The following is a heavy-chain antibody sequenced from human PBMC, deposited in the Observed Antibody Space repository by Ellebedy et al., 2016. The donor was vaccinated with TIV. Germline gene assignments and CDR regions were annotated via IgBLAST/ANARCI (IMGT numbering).Heavy chain of an antibody. V-gene: IGHV5-51*01. CDR3: ARPSTRGMDV. CDR2: IYPGDSDT. D-gene: IGHD5-24*01. CDR1: GYSFVTYW. J-gene: IGHJ6*02. Sequence: KVSCKASGYSFVTYWIGWVRQMPGKGLEWMGIIYPGDSDTRYSPSFQGQVTISADKSISTAYLQWSSLKASDTAMYYCARPSTRGMDVWGQGTTVTVSS.